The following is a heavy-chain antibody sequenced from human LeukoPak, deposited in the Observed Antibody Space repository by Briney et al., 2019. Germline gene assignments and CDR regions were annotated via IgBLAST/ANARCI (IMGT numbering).Heavy chain of an antibody. CDR2: IRYDGSNK. CDR1: GFPFSSYG. V-gene: IGHV3-30*02. Sequence: GGSLRLSCAASGFPFSSYGMHCVRQAPGKGLEWVAFIRYDGSNKYYADSVKGRFTISRDNSKNTLYLQMNSLRAEDTAVHYCAKGLESSGHYYGFDYWGQGTLVTVSS. CDR3: AKGLESSGHYYGFDY. J-gene: IGHJ4*02. D-gene: IGHD3-22*01.